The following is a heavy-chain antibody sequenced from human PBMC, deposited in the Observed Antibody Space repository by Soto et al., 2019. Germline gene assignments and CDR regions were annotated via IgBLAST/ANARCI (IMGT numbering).Heavy chain of an antibody. Sequence: ASVKVSCKASGYTFIDYFIQWVRQAPGQGLEWMGWINPSSGETTYAQKFQGRVTMTRDTSISTAYMDLITLRSDDTAIYYRVRGLKWRDIDYWGQGTPVTVSS. CDR3: VRGLKWRDIDY. J-gene: IGHJ4*02. CDR2: INPSSGET. CDR1: GYTFIDYF. V-gene: IGHV1-2*02. D-gene: IGHD2-15*01.